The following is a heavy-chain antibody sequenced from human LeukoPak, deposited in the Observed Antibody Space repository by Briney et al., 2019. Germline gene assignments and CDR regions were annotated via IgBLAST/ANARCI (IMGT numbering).Heavy chain of an antibody. V-gene: IGHV3-30*02. CDR2: IRYDGSNK. CDR1: GFTFSSYG. Sequence: PGGSLRLSCAASGFTFSSYGMHWVRQAPGKGLEWVAFIRYDGSNKYYADSVKGRFTISRDNSKNTLYLQMNSLRAEDTAVYYCAKGWEMATIKYLAPFDYWGQGTLVTVSS. CDR3: AKGWEMATIKYLAPFDY. J-gene: IGHJ4*02. D-gene: IGHD5-24*01.